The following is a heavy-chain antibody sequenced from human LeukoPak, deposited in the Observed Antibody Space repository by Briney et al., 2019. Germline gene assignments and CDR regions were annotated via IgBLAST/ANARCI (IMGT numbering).Heavy chain of an antibody. CDR3: AKDRRTDYRGAWY. CDR1: GFTFSTYW. V-gene: IGHV3-74*01. Sequence: GGSLRLSCAASGFTFSTYWMYWVRQAPGKGLVWVSRINSDESSTHYADSAKGRFTISRDNSKNTLYLQMSSLRAGDTAVYYCAKDRRTDYRGAWYWGQGTLVSVSS. CDR2: INSDESST. J-gene: IGHJ4*02. D-gene: IGHD6-19*01.